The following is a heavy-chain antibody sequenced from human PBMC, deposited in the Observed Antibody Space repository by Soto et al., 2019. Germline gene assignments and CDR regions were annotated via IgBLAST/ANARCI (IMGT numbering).Heavy chain of an antibody. CDR3: AKDLRGPEAGTWYFDL. D-gene: IGHD6-13*01. Sequence: EVQLLESGGGLVQPGGSLRLACAASGLTFNRYTMGWVRQAPGRGLEWVSSIIASGVITYYADSVRGRVTISRDNSKDTVYLEMNSLRAEDTAVYYCAKDLRGPEAGTWYFDLWGRGTLVPVSS. V-gene: IGHV3-23*01. J-gene: IGHJ2*01. CDR2: IIASGVIT. CDR1: GLTFNRYT.